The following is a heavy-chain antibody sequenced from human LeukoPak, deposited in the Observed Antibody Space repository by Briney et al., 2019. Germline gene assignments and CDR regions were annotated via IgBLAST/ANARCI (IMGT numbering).Heavy chain of an antibody. Sequence: PSETRSLTCTVSGGSISSSTYYWGWIRQPPGKGLEWIGSFFYSGSTYYNPSLKSRLTMSVDTSNNQFSLKLMSVTAADTAVYYCASGTSTYYELYFWGQGTLVTVSS. D-gene: IGHD3-3*01. J-gene: IGHJ4*02. CDR1: GGSISSSTYY. CDR2: FFYSGST. V-gene: IGHV4-39*01. CDR3: ASGTSTYYELYF.